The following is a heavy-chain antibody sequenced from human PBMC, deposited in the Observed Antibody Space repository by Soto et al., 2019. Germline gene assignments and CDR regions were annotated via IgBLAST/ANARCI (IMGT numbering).Heavy chain of an antibody. J-gene: IGHJ5*02. Sequence: SQTLSLTCAVSGDSVSSNSAAWNWIRQSPSRGLEWLGRTYYRSKWYNDYAVSVKSRITINPDTSKNQFSLQLNSVTPEDTAVYYCARDRSSSSELVNWFDPWGQGTLVTVSS. D-gene: IGHD6-6*01. CDR3: ARDRSSSSELVNWFDP. V-gene: IGHV6-1*01. CDR2: TYYRSKWYN. CDR1: GDSVSSNSAA.